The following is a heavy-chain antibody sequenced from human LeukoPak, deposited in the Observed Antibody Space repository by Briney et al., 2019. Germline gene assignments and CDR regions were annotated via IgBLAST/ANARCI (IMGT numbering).Heavy chain of an antibody. CDR2: ISAYNGNT. CDR1: GYTFTSYG. CDR3: ARDYTLLWFGEDENWFDP. J-gene: IGHJ5*02. D-gene: IGHD3-10*01. V-gene: IGHV1-18*01. Sequence: ASMKVSCKASGYTFTSYGISWVRQAPGQGLEWMGWISAYNGNTNYAQKLQGRVTMTTDTSTSTAYMELRSLRSDDTAVYYCARDYTLLWFGEDENWFDPWGQGTLVTVSS.